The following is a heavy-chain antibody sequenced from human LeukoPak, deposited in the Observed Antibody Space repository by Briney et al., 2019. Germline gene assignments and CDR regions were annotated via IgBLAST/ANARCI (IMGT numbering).Heavy chain of an antibody. CDR1: GFTFSSYA. J-gene: IGHJ4*02. D-gene: IGHD6-13*01. V-gene: IGHV3-23*01. CDR2: ISGSGGST. Sequence: PGGSLRLSCAASGFTFSSYAMSWVRQAAGKGLEWVSAISGSGGSTYYADSVKGRFTISRDNSKNTLYLQMNSLRAEDTAVYYCAKDVRAAGPNDTFDYWGQGTLVTASS. CDR3: AKDVRAAGPNDTFDY.